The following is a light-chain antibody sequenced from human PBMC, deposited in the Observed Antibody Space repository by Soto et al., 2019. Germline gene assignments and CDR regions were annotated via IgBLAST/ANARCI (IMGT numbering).Light chain of an antibody. V-gene: IGLV2-14*01. CDR3: SSFTISSTYV. J-gene: IGLJ1*01. CDR1: SSDIGGCNC. Sequence: QSVLTQPASVSGSPGQSITISCTGTSSDIGGCNCVSWYQQHPGKAPKLMIYEVNNRPSGVSNRFSGSKSGNTASLTISGLQAEDEADYYCSSFTISSTYVFGTGTKLTVL. CDR2: EVN.